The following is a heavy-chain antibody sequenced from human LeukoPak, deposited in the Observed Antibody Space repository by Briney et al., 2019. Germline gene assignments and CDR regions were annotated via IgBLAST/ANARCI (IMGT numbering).Heavy chain of an antibody. Sequence: ASVKVSCKASGYTFTGYYMHWVRQAPGLGLEWMGWINPNSGGTNYAQKFQGRVTMTRDTSISTAYMELSRLRSDDTAVYYCARGDRIQLWLLYYFDYWGQETLVTVSS. D-gene: IGHD5-18*01. CDR2: INPNSGGT. CDR1: GYTFTGYY. V-gene: IGHV1-2*02. CDR3: ARGDRIQLWLLYYFDY. J-gene: IGHJ4*02.